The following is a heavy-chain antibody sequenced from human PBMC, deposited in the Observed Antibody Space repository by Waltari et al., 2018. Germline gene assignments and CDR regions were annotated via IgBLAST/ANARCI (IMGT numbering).Heavy chain of an antibody. CDR3: ARGGQIVRPRPLDL. V-gene: IGHV3-66*01. D-gene: IGHD6-6*01. CDR1: GFTATSTY. J-gene: IGHJ3*01. Sequence: EGQLVESGGGLVKPGGSLRLSCAASGFTATSTYMNWVRQAPGKGLEWVSTIYSSATTFYADSVKGRFTISRDNSKNLLFLQMDDLRVNDTAVYYCARGGQIVRPRPLDLWGPGTLVTVSS. CDR2: IYSSATT.